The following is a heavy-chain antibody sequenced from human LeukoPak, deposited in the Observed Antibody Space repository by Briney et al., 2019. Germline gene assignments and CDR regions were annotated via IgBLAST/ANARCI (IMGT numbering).Heavy chain of an antibody. CDR1: GFALSSHW. CDR2: VNRDGSET. Sequence: GGSLRLSCAASGFALSSHWMTWVRQVPGRGPEWVANVNRDGSETYYLDPVKGRFTFSKDNAKNSLYLQMNSLRAEDTALYHCARNNGMDVWGQGTTVIVSS. CDR3: ARNNGMDV. V-gene: IGHV3-7*03. J-gene: IGHJ6*02.